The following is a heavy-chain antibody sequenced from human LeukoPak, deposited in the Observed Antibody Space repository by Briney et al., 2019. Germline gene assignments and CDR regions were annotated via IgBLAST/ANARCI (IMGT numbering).Heavy chain of an antibody. J-gene: IGHJ5*02. V-gene: IGHV3-23*01. D-gene: IGHD1-14*01. CDR3: AKVPDGREANWFDP. CDR1: GFTFSSYA. Sequence: GGSLRLSCAASGFTFSSYAMSWVRQAPGKGLEWVSAISGSGGSTYYADSVKGRFTISRDNSKNTLYLQMNSLRAKDTAVYYCAKVPDGREANWFDPWGQGTLVTVSS. CDR2: ISGSGGST.